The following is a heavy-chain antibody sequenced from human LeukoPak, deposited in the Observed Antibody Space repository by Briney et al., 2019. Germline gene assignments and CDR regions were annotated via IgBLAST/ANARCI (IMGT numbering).Heavy chain of an antibody. CDR2: IKSKSDGGTI. V-gene: IGHV3-15*01. Sequence: PGGSLRLSCAAAGFTFSNAWMSWVRQAPGKWLEWVGRIKSKSDGGTIDYAAPVKGRFTISRDDSKNTVYLQLNSLKTEDTAVYYCTRYNYGSYYFDYWGQGTLVTVSS. CDR1: GFTFSNAW. D-gene: IGHD5-18*01. CDR3: TRYNYGSYYFDY. J-gene: IGHJ4*02.